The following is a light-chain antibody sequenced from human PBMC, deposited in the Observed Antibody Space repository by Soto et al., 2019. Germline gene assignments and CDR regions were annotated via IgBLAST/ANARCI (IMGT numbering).Light chain of an antibody. CDR3: QQYYSTPRT. V-gene: IGKV4-1*01. Sequence: DIVMTQSPDSLAMSLGERATINRKSSQSVLYSSNNKNYLAWYQQKPGQPPKLLIYWASTRESGVPDRFSGSGSGTDFTLTISSLQAEDVAVYYCQQYYSTPRTFGQGTKVEIK. CDR1: QSVLYSSNNKNY. J-gene: IGKJ1*01. CDR2: WAS.